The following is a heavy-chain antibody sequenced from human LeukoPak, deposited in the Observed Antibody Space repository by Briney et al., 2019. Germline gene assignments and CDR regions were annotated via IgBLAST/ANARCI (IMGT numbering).Heavy chain of an antibody. D-gene: IGHD2-2*03. V-gene: IGHV1-46*01. CDR1: GYTVTSYY. CDR2: INPSGGST. CDR3: ARDGSLNHFDY. Sequence: ASVKVSCKASGYTVTSYYMHWVRQAPGQGLEWMGIINPSGGSTSYAQKFQGRVTMTRDTSTSTVYMELSSLRSEDTAVYYCARDGSLNHFDYWGQGTLVTVSS. J-gene: IGHJ4*02.